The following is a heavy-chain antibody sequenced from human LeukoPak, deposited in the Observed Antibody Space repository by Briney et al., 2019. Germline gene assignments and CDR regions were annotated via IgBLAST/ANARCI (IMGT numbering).Heavy chain of an antibody. V-gene: IGHV1-69*13. CDR3: ARGHRNRWLTRYYYYYGMDV. Sequence: ASVKVSCKASGGTFSSYAISWVRQAPGQGLEWMGGIIPIFGTANYAQKFQGRVTITADESTSTAYMELSSLRSEDTAVYYCARGHRNRWLTRYYYYYGMDVWGQGTTVTVSS. J-gene: IGHJ6*02. CDR2: IIPIFGTA. CDR1: GGTFSSYA. D-gene: IGHD2/OR15-2a*01.